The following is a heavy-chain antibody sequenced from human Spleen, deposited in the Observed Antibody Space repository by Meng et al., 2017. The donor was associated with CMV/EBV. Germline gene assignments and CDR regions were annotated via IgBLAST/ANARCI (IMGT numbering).Heavy chain of an antibody. J-gene: IGHJ4*02. V-gene: IGHV3-7*01. CDR2: IKKDGSEK. Sequence: LRLSCQISGLPFNTYWMSWVRQAPGRGLEWVATIKKDGSEKYYVDSVKGRFTISRDNAKEGLYLQMSSLRGEDTAVYYCAMRTSFDHWGQGTLVTVSS. CDR1: GLPFNTYW. CDR3: AMRTSFDH.